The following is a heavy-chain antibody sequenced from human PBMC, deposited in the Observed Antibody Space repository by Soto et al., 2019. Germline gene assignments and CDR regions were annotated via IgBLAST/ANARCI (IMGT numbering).Heavy chain of an antibody. Sequence: QVQLQESGPGLVKPSDTLSLTCAVSGYSISSSNWWGWIRQPPGKGLEWIGYIYYSGSTYYNPSLKSRVTLSVDTSKNLFSLKLSSVTAVDTAVYYCARTPEYYYDSSGPGGWYFDLWGRGTLVTVSS. CDR1: GYSISSSNW. CDR2: IYYSGST. D-gene: IGHD3-22*01. V-gene: IGHV4-28*01. CDR3: ARTPEYYYDSSGPGGWYFDL. J-gene: IGHJ2*01.